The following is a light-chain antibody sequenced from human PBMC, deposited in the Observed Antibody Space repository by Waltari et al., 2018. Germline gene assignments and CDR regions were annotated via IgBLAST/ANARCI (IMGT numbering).Light chain of an antibody. Sequence: DVQMTQSPSTLSASVGDRVPITCRASQSIKRWLAWYQQKPGTAPKLLVYKASYLESGVPSRFSGSGSGTEFTLTISSLQPDDFATYYCQQYDSDSWTFGQGTKVEIK. CDR2: KAS. CDR1: QSIKRW. CDR3: QQYDSDSWT. J-gene: IGKJ1*01. V-gene: IGKV1-5*03.